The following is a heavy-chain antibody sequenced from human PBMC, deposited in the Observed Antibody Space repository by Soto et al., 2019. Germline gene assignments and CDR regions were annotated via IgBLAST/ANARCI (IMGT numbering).Heavy chain of an antibody. Sequence: QLQLQESGPGLVKPSETLSLTCTVSGGSISSSSYYWGCIRQPPGKGLEWIGSIYYSGSTYYNPSLKSRVTISVDTSKNQFSRKLSSVTAADTAVYYCARHEDRGEYRSGNSFDIWGQGTMVTVSS. J-gene: IGHJ3*02. D-gene: IGHD4-17*01. CDR1: GGSISSSSYY. CDR2: IYYSGST. CDR3: ARHEDRGEYRSGNSFDI. V-gene: IGHV4-39*01.